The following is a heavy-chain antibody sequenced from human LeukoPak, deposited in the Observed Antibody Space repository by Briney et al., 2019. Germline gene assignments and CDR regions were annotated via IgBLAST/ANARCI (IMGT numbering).Heavy chain of an antibody. CDR2: IYPPDSHI. D-gene: IGHD2-15*01. Sequence: XXMIYPPDSHIRYRPSFQGQVTISADKSISTAYLQWSSLKPSDTAMYYCARQEYCSGGSCYTWFDPWGQGTLVTVSS. CDR3: ARQEYCSGGSCYTWFDP. V-gene: IGHV5-51*01. J-gene: IGHJ5*02.